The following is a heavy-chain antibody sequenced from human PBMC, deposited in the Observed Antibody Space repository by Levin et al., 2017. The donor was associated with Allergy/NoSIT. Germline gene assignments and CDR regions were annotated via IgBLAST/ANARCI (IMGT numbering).Heavy chain of an antibody. J-gene: IGHJ3*02. V-gene: IGHV3-74*01. D-gene: IGHD3-3*01. CDR2: INSDGSST. CDR3: ARPYYDFWSGYYYDAFDI. CDR1: GFTFSSYW. Sequence: SGGSLRLSCAASGFTFSSYWMHWVRQAPGKGLVWVSRINSDGSSTSYADSVKGRFTISRDNAKNTLYLQMNSLRAEDTAVYYCARPYYDFWSGYYYDAFDIWGQGTMVTVSS.